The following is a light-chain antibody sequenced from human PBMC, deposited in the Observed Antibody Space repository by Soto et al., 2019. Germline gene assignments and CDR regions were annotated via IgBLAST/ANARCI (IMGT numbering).Light chain of an antibody. Sequence: EIHIAQSPSSLSVSARDRGTITCRASQSISSHVAWYQQKPGRAPKLLSYAASTLQSGVPYRFSGMGSGTDLTLTISSLKTEDVATYYCQQLNSYPRTFGQGTKVDIK. CDR2: AAS. CDR3: QQLNSYPRT. V-gene: IGKV1-9*01. CDR1: QSISSH. J-gene: IGKJ1*01.